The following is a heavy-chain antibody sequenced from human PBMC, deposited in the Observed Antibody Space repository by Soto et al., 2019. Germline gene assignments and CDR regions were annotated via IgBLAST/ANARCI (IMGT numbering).Heavy chain of an antibody. CDR2: ISSSSSYT. CDR1: VFTFSDYY. J-gene: IGHJ4*02. V-gene: IGHV3-11*06. Sequence: SGGTLRLSCAASVFTFSDYYMSCIRQSPGKGLEWVSYISSSSSYTNYADSVKGRFTISRDNAKNSLYLQMNSLRAEDTAVYYCTRGALSSSRHDVDYWGQGTLVTVSS. D-gene: IGHD6-13*01. CDR3: TRGALSSSRHDVDY.